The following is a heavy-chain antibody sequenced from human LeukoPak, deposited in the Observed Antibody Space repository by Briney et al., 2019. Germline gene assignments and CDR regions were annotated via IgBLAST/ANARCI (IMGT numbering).Heavy chain of an antibody. Sequence: QTGGSLRLSCAVSGITLSNYAMSWVRQAPGKGLEWVAGISGSGGGTNYADSVKGRFTISRDNPKNTLYLQMNKLRADDTAVYFCAKRGVVIRVILVGFHKEAYYFDSWGQGALVTVSS. J-gene: IGHJ4*02. D-gene: IGHD3-22*01. CDR3: AKRGVVIRVILVGFHKEAYYFDS. CDR1: GITLSNYA. CDR2: ISGSGGGT. V-gene: IGHV3-23*01.